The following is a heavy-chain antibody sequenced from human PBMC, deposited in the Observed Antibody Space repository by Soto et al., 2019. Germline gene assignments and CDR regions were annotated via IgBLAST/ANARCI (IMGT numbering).Heavy chain of an antibody. J-gene: IGHJ2*01. CDR1: GFTFSSYA. D-gene: IGHD2-2*01. Sequence: QVQLVESGGGVVQPGRSLRLSCAASGFTFSSYAMHWVRQAPGKGLEWVAVISYDGSNKYYADSVKGRLTISRDNSKNTLYLQMNSLRAEDTAVYYCARERVYQPLHDNWYFDLWGRGTLVTVSS. CDR3: ARERVYQPLHDNWYFDL. CDR2: ISYDGSNK. V-gene: IGHV3-30-3*01.